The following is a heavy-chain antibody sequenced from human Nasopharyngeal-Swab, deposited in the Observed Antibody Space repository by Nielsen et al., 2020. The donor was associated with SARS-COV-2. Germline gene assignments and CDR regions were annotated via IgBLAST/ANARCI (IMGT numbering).Heavy chain of an antibody. Sequence: GESLQISCAASGFTFSSYAMSWVRQAPGKGLEWVSAISGSGGSTYYADSVKGRFTISRDNSKNTLYLQMNSLRAEDTAVYYCAKGESITIFGVGGTYFDYWGQGTLVTVSS. CDR2: ISGSGGST. J-gene: IGHJ4*02. CDR3: AKGESITIFGVGGTYFDY. V-gene: IGHV3-23*01. CDR1: GFTFSSYA. D-gene: IGHD3-3*01.